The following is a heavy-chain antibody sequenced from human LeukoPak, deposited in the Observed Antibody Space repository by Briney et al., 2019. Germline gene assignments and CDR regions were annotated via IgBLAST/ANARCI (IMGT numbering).Heavy chain of an antibody. D-gene: IGHD4-23*01. CDR3: AKIPRWSTFYFDY. CDR1: GFTFDDYG. J-gene: IGHJ4*02. Sequence: GGSLRLSCAASGFTFDDYGMSWVRQVPGKGLEWVSGINWNGGRTGHADSVKGRFTISRDNAKNSLYLQMNSLRAGDTALYYCAKIPRWSTFYFDYWGQGTLVTVSS. V-gene: IGHV3-20*04. CDR2: INWNGGRT.